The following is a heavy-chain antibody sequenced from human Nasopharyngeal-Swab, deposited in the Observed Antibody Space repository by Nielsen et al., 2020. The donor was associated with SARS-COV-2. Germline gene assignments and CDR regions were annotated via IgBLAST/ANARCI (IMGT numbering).Heavy chain of an antibody. CDR2: IIPILGIA. J-gene: IGHJ5*02. D-gene: IGHD1-20*01. CDR1: GGTFSSYA. CDR3: ARAHNWNDYGNWFDP. V-gene: IGHV1-69*04. Sequence: SVKVSCKASGGTFSSYAISWVRQAPGQGLEWMGRIIPILGIANYAQKFQGRVTITEDKSTSTAYMELSSLRSEDTAVYYCARAHNWNDYGNWFDPWGQGTLVTVSS.